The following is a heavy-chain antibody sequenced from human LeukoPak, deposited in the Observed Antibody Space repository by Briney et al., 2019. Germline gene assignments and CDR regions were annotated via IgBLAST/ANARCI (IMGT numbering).Heavy chain of an antibody. Sequence: PSETLSLTCTVSGGSISSYYWSWIRQPPGKGLEWIGYIYYSGSTNYNPPPKSRVTISVDTSKNQFSLKLSSVTAADTAVYYCTRIPSYYYYGMDVWGQGTTVTVSS. CDR2: IYYSGST. J-gene: IGHJ6*02. D-gene: IGHD2-21*01. CDR3: TRIPSYYYYGMDV. V-gene: IGHV4-59*01. CDR1: GGSISSYY.